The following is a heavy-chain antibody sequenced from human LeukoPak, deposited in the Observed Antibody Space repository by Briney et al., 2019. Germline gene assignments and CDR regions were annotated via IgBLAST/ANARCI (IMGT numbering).Heavy chain of an antibody. CDR1: GFSFTSYW. CDR2: IDPGDADT. D-gene: IGHD1-20*01. CDR3: ARLPRDRNWSFDY. J-gene: IGHJ4*02. Sequence: GESLKISCKGSGFSFTSYWIGWVRQMPGKGLEWMGIIDPGDADTRYSPSFPGQVTISADKSISTAYLQWSSLNASDTAMYYCARLPRDRNWSFDYWGQGTLVTVSS. V-gene: IGHV5-51*01.